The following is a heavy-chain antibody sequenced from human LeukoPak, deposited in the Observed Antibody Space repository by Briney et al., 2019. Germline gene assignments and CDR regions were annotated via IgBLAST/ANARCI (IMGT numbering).Heavy chain of an antibody. CDR3: ARVRSYYYGSGRGWFDP. CDR2: INSDGSST. V-gene: IGHV3-74*01. CDR1: GFAFSTYA. Sequence: PGGSLRLSCAASGFAFSTYAMHWIRKAPGKGLEWVSRINSDGSSTSYADSVKGRFTISRDNAKNTLYLQMNSLRAEDTAVYYCARVRSYYYGSGRGWFDPWGQGTLVTVSS. D-gene: IGHD3-10*01. J-gene: IGHJ5*02.